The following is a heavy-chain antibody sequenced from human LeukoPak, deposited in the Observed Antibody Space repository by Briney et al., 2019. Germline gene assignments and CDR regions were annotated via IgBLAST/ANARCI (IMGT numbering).Heavy chain of an antibody. CDR2: IIPILGIA. CDR1: GGTFSSYA. J-gene: IGHJ6*02. V-gene: IGHV1-69*04. D-gene: IGHD2-2*02. CDR3: ARDRGYCSSTSCYKNYYYGMDV. Sequence: APVKVSCKASGGTFSSYAISWVRQAPGQGLEWMGRIIPILGIANYAQKFQGRVTITADKSTSTAYMELSSLRSEDTAVYYCARDRGYCSSTSCYKNYYYGMDVWGQGTTVTVSS.